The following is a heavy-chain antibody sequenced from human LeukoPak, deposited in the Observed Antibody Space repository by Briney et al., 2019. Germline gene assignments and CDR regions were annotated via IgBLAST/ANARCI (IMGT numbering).Heavy chain of an antibody. CDR2: INPNSGGT. Sequence: ASVKVSCKTSGYTFDNYAINWVRQAPGQGLEWMGRINPNSGGTNYAQKFQGRVTMIRDTSISTAYMELSRLRSDDTAVYYCASAFAISYYYYGMDVWGQGTTVTVSS. CDR3: ASAFAISYYYYGMDV. D-gene: IGHD3-9*01. CDR1: GYTFDNYA. J-gene: IGHJ6*02. V-gene: IGHV1-2*06.